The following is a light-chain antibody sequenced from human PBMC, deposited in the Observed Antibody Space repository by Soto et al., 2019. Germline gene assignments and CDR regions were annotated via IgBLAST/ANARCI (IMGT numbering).Light chain of an antibody. J-gene: IGLJ3*02. CDR3: SSYTTSSTWV. V-gene: IGLV2-14*01. Sequence: QSALTQPASVSRSPGQSITISCTGTSSDIGAYNYVSWYQQHPGKAPTLMIYEVGNRPSGASNRFSGSKSGNTASLTISGLQAEDEADYYCSSYTTSSTWVFGGGTKLTVL. CDR1: SSDIGAYNY. CDR2: EVG.